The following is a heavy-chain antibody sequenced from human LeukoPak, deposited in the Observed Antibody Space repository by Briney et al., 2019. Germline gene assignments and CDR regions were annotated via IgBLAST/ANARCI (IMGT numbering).Heavy chain of an antibody. CDR1: GYXFTGYY. D-gene: IGHD3-10*01. Sequence: ASVKVSCKASGYXFTGYYIHWVRQAPGQGLEWMGWINPNSGGTKYAQKFQGRVTMTRDTSISTAYMELSRLRSDDTAVYYCARDIYGSGSCYDYWGQGTLVTVSS. V-gene: IGHV1-2*02. CDR2: INPNSGGT. CDR3: ARDIYGSGSCYDY. J-gene: IGHJ4*02.